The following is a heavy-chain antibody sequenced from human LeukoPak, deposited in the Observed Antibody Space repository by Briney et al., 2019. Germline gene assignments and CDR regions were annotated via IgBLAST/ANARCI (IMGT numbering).Heavy chain of an antibody. V-gene: IGHV1-69*04. CDR2: IIPILGIA. Sequence: ASVKVSCKASGGTFSSYAISWVRQAPGQGLEWMGRIIPILGIANYAQKFQGRVTITADKSTSTAYMELSSLRSEDTAVYYCARVSDKGPFDYWGQGTLVTVSS. CDR3: ARVSDKGPFDY. D-gene: IGHD3-9*01. CDR1: GGTFSSYA. J-gene: IGHJ4*02.